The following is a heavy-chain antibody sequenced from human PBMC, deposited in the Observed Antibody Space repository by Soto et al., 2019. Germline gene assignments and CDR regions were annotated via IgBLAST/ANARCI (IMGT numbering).Heavy chain of an antibody. Sequence: GASVKVSCKASGYTFTSYYMHWVRQAPGQGLEWMGIINPSGGSTSYAQKFQGRVTMTRDTSTSTVYMELSSLRSEDTAVYYCARSYYYDSSGPNDAFDIWGQGTMVTVSS. V-gene: IGHV1-46*01. CDR2: INPSGGST. D-gene: IGHD3-22*01. CDR3: ARSYYYDSSGPNDAFDI. CDR1: GYTFTSYY. J-gene: IGHJ3*02.